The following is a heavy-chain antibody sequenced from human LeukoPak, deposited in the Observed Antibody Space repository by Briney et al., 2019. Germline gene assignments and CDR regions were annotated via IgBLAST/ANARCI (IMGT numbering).Heavy chain of an antibody. CDR2: IYYSGST. CDR3: ARERALWDSGAGATDY. CDR1: GGSISSYY. D-gene: IGHD1-26*01. Sequence: PSETLSLTCTVSGGSISSYYWSWIRQPPGKGLEWIGYIYYSGSTNYNPSLKSRGTISVDTSKNQFSLKLSSVTAADTAVYYCARERALWDSGAGATDYWGQGTLVTVS. J-gene: IGHJ4*02. V-gene: IGHV4-59*01.